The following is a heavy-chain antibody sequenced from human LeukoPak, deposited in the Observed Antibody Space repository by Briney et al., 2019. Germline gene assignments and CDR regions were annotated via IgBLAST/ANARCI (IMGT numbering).Heavy chain of an antibody. CDR2: INPNSGGT. V-gene: IGHV1-2*02. CDR3: ARARSQDIVVVYDPDY. D-gene: IGHD2-2*01. Sequence: ASVKVSCKASGYTFTGYYMHWVRQAPGQELEWMGWINPNSGGTNYAQKFQGRVTMTRDTSISTAYMELSRLRSDDTAVYYCARARSQDIVVVYDPDYWGQGTLVTVSS. J-gene: IGHJ4*02. CDR1: GYTFTGYY.